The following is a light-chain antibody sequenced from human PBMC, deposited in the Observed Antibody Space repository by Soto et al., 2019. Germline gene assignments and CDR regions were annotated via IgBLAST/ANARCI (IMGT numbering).Light chain of an antibody. CDR3: QQTTTFPLT. CDR2: RAS. CDR1: QGITSW. V-gene: IGKV1-12*01. J-gene: IGKJ4*01. Sequence: DIQMTQSPSSVSASVGDRVTITWRGSQGITSWLAWYQQKPGKAPKLLIYRASNLHSGVPSRFSGSGSGTDFTLTISGLQPADFATYYCQQTTTFPLTFGGGTKVEIK.